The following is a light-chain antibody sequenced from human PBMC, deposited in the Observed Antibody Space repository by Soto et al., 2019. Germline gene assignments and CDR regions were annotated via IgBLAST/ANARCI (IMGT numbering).Light chain of an antibody. J-gene: IGKJ4*01. V-gene: IGKV3-15*01. CDR1: QNVYNN. Sequence: EIVMTQSPATLSVSPGEGATLSCKASQNVYNNLAWYQQRPGQPPRLLIYDASTRATGISARFSGSGYGTELTLTISSLYSEDFAVSSSPQCTEWPLTFCGDTKVDIK. CDR2: DAS. CDR3: PQCTEWPLT.